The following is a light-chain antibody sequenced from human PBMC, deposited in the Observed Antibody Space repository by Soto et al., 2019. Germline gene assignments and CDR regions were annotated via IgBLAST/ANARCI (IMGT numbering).Light chain of an antibody. CDR1: RSNIGNNY. Sequence: QSVLTQPPSVSAAPGQKVTISCSGSRSNIGNNYVSWYQHLPGTAPRLLIYGTDMRPSGIPDRFSGSKSGTSATLGITGLQTGDEAFYYCGTWDDSLSAGVFGGGTKLTVL. V-gene: IGLV1-51*01. CDR2: GTD. CDR3: GTWDDSLSAGV. J-gene: IGLJ3*02.